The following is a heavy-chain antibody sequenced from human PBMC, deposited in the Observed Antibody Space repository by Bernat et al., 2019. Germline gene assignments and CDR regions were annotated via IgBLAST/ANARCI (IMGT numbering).Heavy chain of an antibody. J-gene: IGHJ1*01. CDR1: GGSISSGGYS. Sequence: QLQLQESGSGLVKPSQTLSLTCAVSGGSISSGGYSWSWIRQPPGKGLEWIGYIYYSGSTNYNPSLKSRVTIAGATSKSQFSLRLSAVTAADTAVYYCARNGAGGMVRGVIQHWGQGTLVTVSS. V-gene: IGHV4-30-2*01. CDR3: ARNGAGGMVRGVIQH. CDR2: IYYSGST. D-gene: IGHD3-10*01.